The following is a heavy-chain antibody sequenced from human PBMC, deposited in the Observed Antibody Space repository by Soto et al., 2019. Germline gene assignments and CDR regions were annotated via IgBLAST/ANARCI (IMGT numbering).Heavy chain of an antibody. Sequence: PSEPLSLTFAVSGGSISSGGYSWSWIRQPPGKGLEWIGYIYHSGSTYYNPSLKSRVTISVDRSKNQFSLKLSSVTAADTAVYYCARAGDEGWSGYYGFYFEDWGQGTLVTVAS. CDR1: GGSISSGGYS. V-gene: IGHV4-30-2*01. J-gene: IGHJ4*02. CDR2: IYHSGST. CDR3: ARAGDEGWSGYYGFYFED. D-gene: IGHD3-3*01.